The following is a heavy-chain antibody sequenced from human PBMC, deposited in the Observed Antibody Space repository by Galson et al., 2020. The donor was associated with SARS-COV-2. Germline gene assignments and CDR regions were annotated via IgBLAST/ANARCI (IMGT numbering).Heavy chain of an antibody. J-gene: IGHJ5*02. D-gene: IGHD2-2*01. CDR3: ARIPGGCSSTSCYLVS. V-gene: IGHV4-4*02. Sequence: SETLSLTCAVSGDSISSNYWWTWVRQPPGEGLEWIVEIYYGGSTNYNPSLKSRVTISVDKSNNQFSLKLNSVTAADTAVYYCARIPGGCSSTSCYLVSWGQGSLVTVSS. CDR2: IYYGGST. CDR1: GDSISSNYW.